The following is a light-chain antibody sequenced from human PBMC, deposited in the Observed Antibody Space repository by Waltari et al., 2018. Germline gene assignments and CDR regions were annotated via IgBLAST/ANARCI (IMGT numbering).Light chain of an antibody. Sequence: DIQMTQSPSTLSASVGDRVTITCRASRSISSWLAWYQQKPGKAPSLLIYKASSLKSGVPSRFSDSGSGTEFTLTISSLQPDDFASYYCQQYYDSSTFGQGTKLELK. CDR2: KAS. V-gene: IGKV1-5*03. J-gene: IGKJ1*01. CDR3: QQYYDSST. CDR1: RSISSW.